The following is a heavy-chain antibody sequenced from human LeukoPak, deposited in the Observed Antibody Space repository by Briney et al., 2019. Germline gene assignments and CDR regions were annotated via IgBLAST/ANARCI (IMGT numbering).Heavy chain of an antibody. CDR3: ASRIAVADKPPLFDY. V-gene: IGHV4-39*07. CDR2: IHYAGTT. J-gene: IGHJ4*02. CDR1: DGSVRSRSDS. D-gene: IGHD6-19*01. Sequence: PSETLSLTCTVSDGSVRSRSDSWGWIRQSPGKGVEWIGSIHYAGTTYYNPSLYRRISILMDASKNQFSLRLSSVTAADTAVYYCASRIAVADKPPLFDYWGQGTLLTISS.